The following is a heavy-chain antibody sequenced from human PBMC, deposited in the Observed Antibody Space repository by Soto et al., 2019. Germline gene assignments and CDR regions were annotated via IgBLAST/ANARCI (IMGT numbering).Heavy chain of an antibody. CDR2: INHSGST. CDR3: ARGRATAMIVVVIQYYFDY. CDR1: GGSFSGYY. V-gene: IGHV4-34*01. D-gene: IGHD3-22*01. J-gene: IGHJ4*02. Sequence: TSETLSLTCAVYGGSFSGYYWSWIRQPPGKGLEWIGEINHSGSTNYNPSLKSRVTISVDTSKNQFSLKLSSVTAADTAVYYCARGRATAMIVVVIQYYFDYWGQGTLVTVSS.